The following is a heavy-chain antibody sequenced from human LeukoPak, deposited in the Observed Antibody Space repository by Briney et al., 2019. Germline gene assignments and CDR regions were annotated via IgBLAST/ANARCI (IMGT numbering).Heavy chain of an antibody. V-gene: IGHV1-69*13. Sequence: SVKVSCKASGGTFSSYAISWVRQAPGQGREWMGRIIPIFGTANYAQKFQGRVTITADESTSTAYMELSSLRSEDTAVYYCASLDNDSSGYLGPYYFDYWGQGTLVTVSS. CDR1: GGTFSSYA. CDR3: ASLDNDSSGYLGPYYFDY. CDR2: IIPIFGTA. D-gene: IGHD3-22*01. J-gene: IGHJ4*02.